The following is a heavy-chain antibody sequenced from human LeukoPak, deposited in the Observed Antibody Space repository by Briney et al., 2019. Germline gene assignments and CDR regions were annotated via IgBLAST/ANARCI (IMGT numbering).Heavy chain of an antibody. Sequence: PGGSLRLSCAASGFTYTKHAMHWVRQAPGKGLEWVAVISYDGSNKYYADSVKGRFTISRDNSKNTLYLQMNSLRAEDTAVYYCARDSSGYYYPNWFDPWGQGTLVTVSS. D-gene: IGHD3-22*01. J-gene: IGHJ5*02. CDR1: GFTYTKHA. CDR2: ISYDGSNK. CDR3: ARDSSGYYYPNWFDP. V-gene: IGHV3-30*04.